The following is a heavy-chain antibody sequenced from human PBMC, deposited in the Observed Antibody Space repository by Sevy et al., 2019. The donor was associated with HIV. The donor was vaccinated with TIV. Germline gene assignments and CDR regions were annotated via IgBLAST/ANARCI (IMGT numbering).Heavy chain of an antibody. V-gene: IGHV1-2*04. Sequence: ASVKVSCKASGYTFTGYYMHWVRQAPGQGLEWMGWINPNSGGTNYAQKFQGWVTMTRDTSISTAYMELSRLRSDDMAVYYCAREELGAGTGVDYWGQGTLVTVSS. CDR2: INPNSGGT. D-gene: IGHD6-19*01. CDR3: AREELGAGTGVDY. CDR1: GYTFTGYY. J-gene: IGHJ4*02.